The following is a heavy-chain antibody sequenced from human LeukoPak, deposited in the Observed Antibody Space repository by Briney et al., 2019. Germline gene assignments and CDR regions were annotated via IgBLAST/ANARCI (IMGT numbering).Heavy chain of an antibody. D-gene: IGHD2-2*01. CDR2: ISGGGNT. CDR3: AKGPVIPAATYYFEY. J-gene: IGHJ4*02. Sequence: QPGGSLRLSCAASGFTFSSYAMSWVRQAPGKGLEWVSAISGGGNTYYADSVKGRFTISRDNSKNMLYLQMNSLRAEDTAVYYCAKGPVIPAATYYFEYWGQGTLVTVSS. V-gene: IGHV3-23*01. CDR1: GFTFSSYA.